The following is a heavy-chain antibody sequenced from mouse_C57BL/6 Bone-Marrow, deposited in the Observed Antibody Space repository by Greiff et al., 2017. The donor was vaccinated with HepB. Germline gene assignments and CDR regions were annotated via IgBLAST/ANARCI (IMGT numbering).Heavy chain of an antibody. Sequence: EVKLMESGGGLVKPGGSLKLSCAASGFTFSSYAMSWVRQTPEKRLEWVATISYGGSYTYYPDNVKGRFTISRDNAKNNLYLQMSHLKSEDTAMYYCARDRLSSAWFAYWGQGTLVTVSA. CDR3: ARDRLSSAWFAY. CDR2: ISYGGSYT. J-gene: IGHJ3*01. D-gene: IGHD1-1*01. V-gene: IGHV5-4*01. CDR1: GFTFSSYA.